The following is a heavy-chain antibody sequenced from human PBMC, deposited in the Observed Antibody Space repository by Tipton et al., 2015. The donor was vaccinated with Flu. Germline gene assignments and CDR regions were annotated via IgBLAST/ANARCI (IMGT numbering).Heavy chain of an antibody. V-gene: IGHV4-61*02. D-gene: IGHD3-10*01. CDR3: ARASGSGTYVIFDY. Sequence: TLSLTCSISGGFITSGSYYWSWIRQSAGRGLEWIGRIYTTGSVNYNPSLRGRVTIAGDTSRNHFSLQLTSVTAADTAVYYCARASGSGTYVIFDYWGQGTLVTVSS. CDR2: IYTTGSV. CDR1: GGFITSGSYY. J-gene: IGHJ4*02.